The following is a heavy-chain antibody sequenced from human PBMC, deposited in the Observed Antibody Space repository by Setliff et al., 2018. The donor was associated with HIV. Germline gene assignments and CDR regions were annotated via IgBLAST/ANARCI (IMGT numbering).Heavy chain of an antibody. CDR2: ISGSGDST. CDR1: GFTFGSYA. CDR3: AKQTVSSSWSNWFDP. J-gene: IGHJ5*02. V-gene: IGHV3-23*01. Sequence: GGSLRLSCAASGFTFGSYAMSWVRQAPGKGLEWVSVISGSGDSTFYADSLKGRFTISRDNSKNTLYLQMNSLRAEDTAVYYCAKQTVSSSWSNWFDPWGQGTLVTVSS. D-gene: IGHD6-13*01.